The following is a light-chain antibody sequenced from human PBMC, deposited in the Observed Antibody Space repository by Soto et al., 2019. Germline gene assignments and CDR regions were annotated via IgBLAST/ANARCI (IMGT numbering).Light chain of an antibody. CDR3: CSYAGSGTAHVV. CDR1: SSDYNL. Sequence: QSALTQPASVSGSPGQSITISCTGTSSDYNLVSWYQQNPDRPPKLMIYEISKRPSGVSDRFSGSRSGNTASLTISGLQAEDEADYYCCSYAGSGTAHVVFGGGTKLTVL. CDR2: EIS. J-gene: IGLJ2*01. V-gene: IGLV2-23*02.